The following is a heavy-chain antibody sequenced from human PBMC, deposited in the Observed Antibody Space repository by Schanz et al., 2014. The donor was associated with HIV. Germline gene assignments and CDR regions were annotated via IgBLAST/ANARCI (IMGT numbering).Heavy chain of an antibody. CDR3: ATCLITIGCSS. CDR1: GFTFSDYY. V-gene: IGHV3-11*01. Sequence: VQLVESGGGLVKPGGSLRLSCAASGFTFSDYYMSWIRQAPGMGLEWVSYISSSSNTINYADSVKGRFTISRDNTKSSLYLQMNSLRAEDTAVYYCATCLITIGCSSWGQGTLVTVSS. J-gene: IGHJ5*02. D-gene: IGHD1-1*01. CDR2: ISSSSNTI.